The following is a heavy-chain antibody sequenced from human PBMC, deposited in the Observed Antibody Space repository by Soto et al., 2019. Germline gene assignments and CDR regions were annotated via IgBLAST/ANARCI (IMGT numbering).Heavy chain of an antibody. D-gene: IGHD6-6*01. CDR3: ARAQYSRSRFFDY. V-gene: IGHV3-30-3*01. Sequence: GGSLRLSCAASGFTFSSYAMHWVRQAPGKGLEWVAVISYDGSNKYYADSVKGRFTISRDNSKNTLYLQMNSLRAEDTAVYYCARAQYSRSRFFDYWGQGTLVTVSS. CDR2: ISYDGSNK. J-gene: IGHJ4*02. CDR1: GFTFSSYA.